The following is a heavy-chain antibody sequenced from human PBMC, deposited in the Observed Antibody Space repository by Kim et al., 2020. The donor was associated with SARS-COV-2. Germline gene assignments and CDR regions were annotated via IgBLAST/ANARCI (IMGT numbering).Heavy chain of an antibody. D-gene: IGHD6-13*01. CDR2: IIPIFGTA. V-gene: IGHV1-69*13. CDR3: PRGHRGYWYLVL. Sequence: SVKVSCKASGGTFSSYAISWVRQAPGQGLEWLGGIIPIFGTATNAQKFQGRAPITPNEPTTPAYMELSSLSLEATPLYYCPRGHRGYWYLVLWGLGPLV. J-gene: IGHJ2*01. CDR1: GGTFSSYA.